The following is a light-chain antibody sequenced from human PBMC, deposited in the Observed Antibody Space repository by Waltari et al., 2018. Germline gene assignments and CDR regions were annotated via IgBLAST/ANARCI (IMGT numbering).Light chain of an antibody. Sequence: LLLTXSXGXLSLXPGERATLSCRASQSISSNYLAWYQQKHGQAPRLLIYGASSRATGIPDRFSGSGYDTDFTLTVSRLESEDFGVYYCQQYGSSPLTFGQGTKVEIK. CDR3: QQYGSSPLT. CDR1: QSISSNY. V-gene: IGKV3-20*01. CDR2: GAS. J-gene: IGKJ2*01.